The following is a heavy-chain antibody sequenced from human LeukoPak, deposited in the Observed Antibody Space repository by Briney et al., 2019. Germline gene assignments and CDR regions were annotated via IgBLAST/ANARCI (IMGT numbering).Heavy chain of an antibody. V-gene: IGHV3-48*02. J-gene: IGHJ4*02. CDR2: ISSSSSTI. CDR1: GFTFSSYS. Sequence: PGGSLRLSCAASGFTFSSYSMNWVRQAPGKGLEWVSYISSSSSTIYYADSVKGRFTISRDNAKNSLYLQMNSLRDEDTAVYYCARSISGRGPVSGLDYWGQGTLVTVSS. D-gene: IGHD2-15*01. CDR3: ARSISGRGPVSGLDY.